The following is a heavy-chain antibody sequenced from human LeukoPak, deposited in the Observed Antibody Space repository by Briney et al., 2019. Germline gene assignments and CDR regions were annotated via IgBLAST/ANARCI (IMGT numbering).Heavy chain of an antibody. Sequence: GGSLRLCCAVSGFTFSSFAINWVRRAPARGLEWVSVITGSGSGADYAESVKGRFTTSRDKSKNMLYVQMNSLRAEDTAVYYCARARFGELGVPDFDYWGQGTLVTVSS. D-gene: IGHD3-10*01. CDR2: ITGSGSGA. CDR1: GFTFSSFA. J-gene: IGHJ4*02. CDR3: ARARFGELGVPDFDY. V-gene: IGHV3-23*01.